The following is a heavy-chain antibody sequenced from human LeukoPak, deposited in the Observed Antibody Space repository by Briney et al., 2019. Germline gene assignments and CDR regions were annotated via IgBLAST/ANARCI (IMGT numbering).Heavy chain of an antibody. D-gene: IGHD3-22*01. J-gene: IGHJ4*02. Sequence: GGSLRLSCAASGFKFSSYSMKWVRQAPGKGLELVSFISSSSSYIYYADSVKGRFTISSDNAKNSLYMQMNSLRAEDKAVYYCARRNHYESKEIDYWGQGTLVSVSS. CDR3: ARRNHYESKEIDY. V-gene: IGHV3-21*06. CDR2: ISSSSSYI. CDR1: GFKFSSYS.